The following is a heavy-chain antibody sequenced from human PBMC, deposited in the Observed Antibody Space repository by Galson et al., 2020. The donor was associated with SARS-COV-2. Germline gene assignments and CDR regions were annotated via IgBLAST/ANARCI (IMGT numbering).Heavy chain of an antibody. CDR2: ISWEGGRI. V-gene: IGHV3-9*01. CDR3: AKDLRGGYAPYGYYGDNYYGMDV. CDR1: GLTFDDFG. J-gene: IGHJ6*02. Sequence: SLKISCEASGLTFDDFGMHWVRQAPGKGLEWVAGISWEGGRIGYADSVKGRFTISRDNAKNSLYLQMNSLRPEDTALYYCAKDLRGGYAPYGYYGDNYYGMDVWGQGTTVTVSS. D-gene: IGHD3-3*01.